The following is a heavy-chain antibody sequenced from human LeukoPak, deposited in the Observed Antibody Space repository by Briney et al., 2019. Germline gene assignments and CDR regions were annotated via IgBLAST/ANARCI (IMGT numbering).Heavy chain of an antibody. J-gene: IGHJ6*03. V-gene: IGHV1-46*01. CDR2: INPSGGST. CDR3: ARAYDDSYYYYYYMDV. Sequence: ASVKVSCKASGYTFTSYYMHWVRQAPGQGLEWMGIINPSGGSTSYAQKFQGRVTMTRDTSTSTVYMELSSLRSEDTAVYYCARAYDDSYYYYYYMDVWGKGTTVTVSS. CDR1: GYTFTSYY. D-gene: IGHD3-3*01.